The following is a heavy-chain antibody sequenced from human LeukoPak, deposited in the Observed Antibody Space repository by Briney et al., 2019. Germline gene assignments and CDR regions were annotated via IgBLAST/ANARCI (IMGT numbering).Heavy chain of an antibody. D-gene: IGHD2-2*01. Sequence: ASVKVSCKASGYTFTGYYMHLVRQAPGQGLEWMGWINPNSGGTNYAQKFQGRVTMTRDTSISTAYMELSRLRSDDTAVYYCARGYQLLPDAFDIWGQGTMVTVSS. CDR2: INPNSGGT. CDR1: GYTFTGYY. J-gene: IGHJ3*02. V-gene: IGHV1-2*02. CDR3: ARGYQLLPDAFDI.